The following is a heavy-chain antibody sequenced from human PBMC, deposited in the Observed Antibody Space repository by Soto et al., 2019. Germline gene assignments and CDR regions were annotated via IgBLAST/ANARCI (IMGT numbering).Heavy chain of an antibody. Sequence: EVQLLESGGGLVQPGGSLRLSCAASGFTFSSYAMSWVRQAPGKGLEWVSAISGSGGSTYYADSVKGRFTISRDNSKNTLYLPMNSLRAEDTSLYYCAYSSTPFDYWGQGTLVTVSS. D-gene: IGHD6-13*01. V-gene: IGHV3-23*01. CDR1: GFTFSSYA. CDR3: AYSSTPFDY. CDR2: ISGSGGST. J-gene: IGHJ4*02.